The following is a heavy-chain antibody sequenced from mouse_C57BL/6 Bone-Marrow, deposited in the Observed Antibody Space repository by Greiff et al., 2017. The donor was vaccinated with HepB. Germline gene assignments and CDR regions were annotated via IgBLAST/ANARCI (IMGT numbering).Heavy chain of an antibody. CDR2: ISDGGSYT. V-gene: IGHV5-4*01. Sequence: EVQLVESGGGLVKPGGSLKLSCAASGFTFSSYAMSWVRQTPEKRLEWVATISDGGSYTYYPDNVKGRCTISRDKAKNNLYLQMSHLKSEDTAMYYCARDYYGSRGFYDMDYWGKGTSVTVSS. CDR1: GFTFSSYA. CDR3: ARDYYGSRGFYDMDY. J-gene: IGHJ4*01. D-gene: IGHD1-1*01.